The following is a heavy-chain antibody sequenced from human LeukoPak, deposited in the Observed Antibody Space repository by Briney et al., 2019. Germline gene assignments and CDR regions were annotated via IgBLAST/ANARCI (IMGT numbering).Heavy chain of an antibody. CDR2: ISYDGSNK. V-gene: IGHV3-30-3*01. J-gene: IGHJ4*02. Sequence: GGSLRLSCVVSGFSFGSEAMSWVRQAPGKGLEWVAVISYDGSNKYYADSVKGRFTISRDNSKNTLYLQMNSLRAEDTAVYYCARAASSQDYFDYWGQGTLVTVSS. CDR1: GFSFGSEA. D-gene: IGHD2-15*01. CDR3: ARAASSQDYFDY.